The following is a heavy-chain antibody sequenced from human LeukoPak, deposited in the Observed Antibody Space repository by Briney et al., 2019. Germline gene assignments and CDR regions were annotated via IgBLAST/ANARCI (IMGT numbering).Heavy chain of an antibody. D-gene: IGHD6-6*01. Sequence: SVKVSCKASGGTFSSYAISWVRQAPGQGLEWMGRIIPIFGTANYAQKFQGRVTITTDESTSTAYMELSSLRSEDTVVYYCATTLVPARPHYYYYMDVWGKGTTVTVSS. CDR1: GGTFSSYA. J-gene: IGHJ6*03. CDR3: ATTLVPARPHYYYYMDV. CDR2: IIPIFGTA. V-gene: IGHV1-69*05.